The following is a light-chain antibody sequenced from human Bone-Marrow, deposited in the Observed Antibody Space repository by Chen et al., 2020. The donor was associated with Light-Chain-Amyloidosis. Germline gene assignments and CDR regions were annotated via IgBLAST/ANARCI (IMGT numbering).Light chain of an antibody. V-gene: IGLV1-44*01. CDR3: VAWDDSLNGWV. CDR1: SSNIGSNS. J-gene: IGLJ3*02. Sequence: QYVLTQPPSASGTPGQRVTNSCSGSSSNIGSNSVNWYQQLPGTAPQLLIFSNNQRPSGVPDRFSGSKSGTSASLAISGLQSEDEADYYCVAWDDSLNGWVFGGGTKLTVL. CDR2: SNN.